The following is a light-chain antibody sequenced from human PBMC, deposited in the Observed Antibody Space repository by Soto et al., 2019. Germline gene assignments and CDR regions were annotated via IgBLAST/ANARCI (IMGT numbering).Light chain of an antibody. Sequence: EIVMTQSPATLSVSPGETATLSCRASQSVSYNLAWYQQKPGQGPRLLIYGAFTRATGIPARFSGSGSGTEFTPTISRLQSEDFAVYYCQQYKNWPPLTFGGGTKVEIK. CDR1: QSVSYN. CDR2: GAF. J-gene: IGKJ4*01. CDR3: QQYKNWPPLT. V-gene: IGKV3-15*01.